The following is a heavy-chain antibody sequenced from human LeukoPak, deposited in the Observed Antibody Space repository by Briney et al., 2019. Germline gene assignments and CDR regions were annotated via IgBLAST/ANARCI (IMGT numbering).Heavy chain of an antibody. CDR1: GGSISSGDYY. D-gene: IGHD3-16*01. V-gene: IGHV4-30-4*08. CDR2: IYYSGTT. J-gene: IGHJ6*03. Sequence: ASETLSLTCTVSGGSISSGDYYWRWIRQPPGKGLEWIGYIYYSGTTYYNPSLKSRVNISVDTSKNQFYLKLSSVTAADTAVYYCARYEDYYYNMDVWGKGTTLTVSS. CDR3: ARYEDYYYNMDV.